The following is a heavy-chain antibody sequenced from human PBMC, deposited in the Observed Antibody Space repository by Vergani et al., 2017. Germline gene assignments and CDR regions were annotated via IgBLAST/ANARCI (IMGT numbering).Heavy chain of an antibody. V-gene: IGHV4-59*01. J-gene: IGHJ6*03. CDR3: ARAVVLVVPEGYHYYYYMDV. Sequence: QVQLQESGPGLVKPSETLSLTCTVSGGSISSYYWSWIRQPPGQGLEWIGYIYYSGSTNYNPSLKSRVTISVDTSKNQFSLKLSSVTAADTAVYYCARAVVLVVPEGYHYYYYMDVWGKGTTVTVSS. CDR2: IYYSGST. CDR1: GGSISSYY. D-gene: IGHD3-22*01.